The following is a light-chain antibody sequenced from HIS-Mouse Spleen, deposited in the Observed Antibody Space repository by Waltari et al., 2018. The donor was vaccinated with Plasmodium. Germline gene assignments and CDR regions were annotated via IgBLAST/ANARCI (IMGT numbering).Light chain of an antibody. CDR1: SSDVGRYNL. Sequence: QSALTQPASVSGSPGQSITISCTGTSSDVGRYNLVSWYQQPPGKAPKLMIYEGSKRPSGVSNRFSGSKSGNTATLTISGTQAMDEADYYCQAWDSSTVVFGGGTKLTVL. J-gene: IGLJ2*01. CDR2: EGS. V-gene: IGLV2-14*02. CDR3: QAWDSSTVV.